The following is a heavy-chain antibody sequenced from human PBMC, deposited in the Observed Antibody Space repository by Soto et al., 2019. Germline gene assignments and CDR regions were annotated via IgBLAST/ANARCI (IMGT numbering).Heavy chain of an antibody. D-gene: IGHD6-19*01. CDR3: ARGIEGWYQGRYYYGMDV. V-gene: IGHV4-61*01. CDR1: GGSVSSGSYY. Sequence: QVQLQESGPGLVKPSETLSLTCTVSGGSVSSGSYYWSWIRQPAGKGLEWIGYIYYSGSTNYNPSLTSRVPXXVXTSKNQFSLKLSSVTAADTAVYYCARGIEGWYQGRYYYGMDVWGQGTTVTVSS. CDR2: IYYSGST. J-gene: IGHJ6*02.